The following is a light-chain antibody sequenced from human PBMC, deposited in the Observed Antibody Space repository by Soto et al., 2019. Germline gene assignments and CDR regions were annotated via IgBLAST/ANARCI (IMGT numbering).Light chain of an antibody. Sequence: QSALTQPASVSGSPGQSITISCSGTSSDIGSYDHVAWYQQFPGKSPKLIIYAVSDRPSGVSDRFSGSKSGISASLTISGLQTEDEADYYCISYTGSNTYVFGSGTKVTVL. J-gene: IGLJ1*01. CDR2: AVS. V-gene: IGLV2-14*03. CDR3: ISYTGSNTYV. CDR1: SSDIGSYDH.